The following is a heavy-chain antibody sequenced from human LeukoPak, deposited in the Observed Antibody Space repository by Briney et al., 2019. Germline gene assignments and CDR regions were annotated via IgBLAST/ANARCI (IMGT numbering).Heavy chain of an antibody. Sequence: GESLKISCKGSGYSFTTQWIGWVRQMPGKGLEWMGIIYPGDSDTRYSPSFQGQVTISADRSISTAYLQWSSLEASDTAMYYCARGFYGGYYYYYYMDVWGKGTTATVSS. CDR3: ARGFYGGYYYYYYMDV. CDR1: GYSFTTQW. J-gene: IGHJ6*03. CDR2: IYPGDSDT. V-gene: IGHV5-51*01. D-gene: IGHD4/OR15-4a*01.